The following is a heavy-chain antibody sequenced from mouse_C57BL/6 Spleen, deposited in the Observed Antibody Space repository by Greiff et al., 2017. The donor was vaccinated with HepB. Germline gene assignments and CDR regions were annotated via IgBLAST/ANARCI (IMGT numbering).Heavy chain of an antibody. CDR2: IRLKSDNYAT. J-gene: IGHJ1*03. Sequence: EVKLQESGGGLVQPGGSMKLSCVASGFTFSNYWMNWVRQSPEKGLEWVAQIRLKSDNYATHYAESVKGRFTISRDDSKSSVYLQMNNLRAEDTGIYYCTVYYYGSSYYFDVWGTGTTVTVSS. CDR3: TVYYYGSSYYFDV. V-gene: IGHV6-3*01. CDR1: GFTFSNYW. D-gene: IGHD1-1*01.